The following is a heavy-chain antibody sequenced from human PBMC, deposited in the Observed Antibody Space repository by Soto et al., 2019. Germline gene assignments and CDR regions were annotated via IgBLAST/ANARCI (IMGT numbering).Heavy chain of an antibody. V-gene: IGHV3-48*03. CDR2: ISNSGSTK. Sequence: EVQLVESGGDMVQPGGSLRLSCVASGITLSGHEVTWVRQAPGKGLEWLTYISNSGSTKHYADSVKGWFTVSRDNAKNSVFLQMNSLRAEDTAIYYCARVDLGDALDYWGQGTLVTVSS. CDR1: GITLSGHE. CDR3: ARVDLGDALDY. J-gene: IGHJ4*02. D-gene: IGHD2-21*02.